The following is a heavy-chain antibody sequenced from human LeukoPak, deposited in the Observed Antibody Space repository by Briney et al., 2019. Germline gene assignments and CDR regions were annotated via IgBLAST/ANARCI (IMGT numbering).Heavy chain of an antibody. CDR3: TSLVVVVPAAIAQYYYGMDV. CDR1: GFTFSGSA. V-gene: IGHV3-73*01. CDR2: IRSKANSYAT. J-gene: IGHJ6*02. Sequence: GGSLKLSCAASGFTFSGSAMHWVRQASGKGLEWVGRIRSKANSYATAYAASVKGRFTISRDDSKNTAYLQMNSLKTEDTAVYYSTSLVVVVPAAIAQYYYGMDVWGQGTTVTVSS. D-gene: IGHD2-2*02.